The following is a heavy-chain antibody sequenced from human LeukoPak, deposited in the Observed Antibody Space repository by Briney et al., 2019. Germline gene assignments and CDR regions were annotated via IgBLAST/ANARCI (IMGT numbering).Heavy chain of an antibody. V-gene: IGHV4-34*01. CDR3: ARDAGLTYCGGDCYSGHFDY. CDR1: GGSFSGYY. Sequence: SETLSLTCAVYGGSFSGYYWSWIRQPPGKGLEWIGEINHSGSTNYNPSLKSRVTISVDTSKNQFFLKLSSVTAADTAVYYCARDAGLTYCGGDCYSGHFDYWGQGTLVTVSS. J-gene: IGHJ4*02. CDR2: INHSGST. D-gene: IGHD2-21*02.